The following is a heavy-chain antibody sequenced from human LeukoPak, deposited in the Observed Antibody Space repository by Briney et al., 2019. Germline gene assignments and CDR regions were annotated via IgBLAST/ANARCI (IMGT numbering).Heavy chain of an antibody. V-gene: IGHV3-23*01. CDR1: GFTFSSYA. J-gene: IGHJ6*03. CDR3: ARVYYYYYMDV. Sequence: GGSLRLSCAASGFTFSSYAMSWVRQAPGKGLEWVSAISGSGGSTYYADSVKGRFTISRDNAKNSLYLRMNSLRAEDTAVYYCARVYYYYYMDVWGKGTTVTVSS. CDR2: ISGSGGST.